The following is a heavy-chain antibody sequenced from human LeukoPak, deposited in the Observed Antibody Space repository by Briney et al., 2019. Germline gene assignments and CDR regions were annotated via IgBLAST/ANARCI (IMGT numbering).Heavy chain of an antibody. Sequence: TSETLSLTCTVSGGSISSYYWSWIRQPPGKGLEWIGYIYYSGSTNYNPSLKSRVTISVDTSKNQFSLKLSSVTAADTAVYYCASSTYGGNTFYFDYWGQGTLVTVSS. V-gene: IGHV4-59*08. CDR1: GGSISSYY. CDR3: ASSTYGGNTFYFDY. CDR2: IYYSGST. J-gene: IGHJ4*02. D-gene: IGHD4-23*01.